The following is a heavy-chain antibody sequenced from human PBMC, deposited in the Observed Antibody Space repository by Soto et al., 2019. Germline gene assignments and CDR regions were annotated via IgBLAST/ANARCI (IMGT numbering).Heavy chain of an antibody. D-gene: IGHD2-15*01. CDR1: GFTFNSYS. CDR3: ARDRRILSGMDV. J-gene: IGHJ6*02. CDR2: ISGGSSNM. Sequence: GGSLRLSCAASGFTFNSYSMNWVRQAPGKGLEWVSYISGGSSNMYYADSVKGRFTISRDNAKNSLYLQMNSLRAEDTAVYYCARDRRILSGMDVWGQGTTVTVSS. V-gene: IGHV3-48*01.